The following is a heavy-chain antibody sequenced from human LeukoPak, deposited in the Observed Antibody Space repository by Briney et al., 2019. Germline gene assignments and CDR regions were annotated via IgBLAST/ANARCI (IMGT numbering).Heavy chain of an antibody. CDR3: ARRYCSSTSCNPYFFDY. Sequence: GESLKISCKGSGYSFTMYWIGWVRQMPGKGLEWMGVIYPGDSDTRYSPSFQGQVTISADRSISTAYLRWGSLKASDTAMYYCARRYCSSTSCNPYFFDYWGQGTLVTVSS. D-gene: IGHD2-2*01. CDR1: GYSFTMYW. CDR2: IYPGDSDT. V-gene: IGHV5-51*01. J-gene: IGHJ4*02.